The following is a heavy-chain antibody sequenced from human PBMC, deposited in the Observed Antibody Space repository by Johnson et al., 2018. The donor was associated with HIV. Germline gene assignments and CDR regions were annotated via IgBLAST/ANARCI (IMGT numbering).Heavy chain of an antibody. Sequence: VQLVESGGGLVQPGGSLRLSCAASGFTFDDYGMSWVRQAPGKGLEWVSGINWNGGSTGYADSVKGRFTISRDNAKNSLYLQMNSLRAEDTALYYCARDLGSGYNDAFDIWGQGTMVTISS. J-gene: IGHJ3*02. D-gene: IGHD3-22*01. V-gene: IGHV3-20*04. CDR3: ARDLGSGYNDAFDI. CDR1: GFTFDDYG. CDR2: INWNGGST.